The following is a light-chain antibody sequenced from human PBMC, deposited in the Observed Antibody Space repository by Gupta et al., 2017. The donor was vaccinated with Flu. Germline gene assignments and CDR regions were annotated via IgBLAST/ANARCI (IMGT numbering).Light chain of an antibody. J-gene: IGKJ2*01. CDR3: QQGQRSPFT. CDR1: QNRNNN. Sequence: TSTCRASQNRNNNLDWYQQTPGKAPKLLIYWASRLQAGVPPRFSGGGSGTDFTLTVNSLQPEDSATYFCQQGQRSPFTFGRGTKLEIK. CDR2: WAS. V-gene: IGKV1-39*01.